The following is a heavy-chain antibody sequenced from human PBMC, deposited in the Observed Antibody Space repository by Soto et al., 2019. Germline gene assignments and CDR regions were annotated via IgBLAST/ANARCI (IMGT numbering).Heavy chain of an antibody. D-gene: IGHD3-10*01. J-gene: IGHJ4*02. CDR2: ISDSGGST. Sequence: GGSLRLSCAVSGFTFSSYAMSWVRQAPGKGLEWVSGISDSGGSTYYADSVKGRLTISRDNSKNTLYLQMNSLRAEDTAVYYCAKVITMVRGVIRGFDYWGQGTLVTVSS. V-gene: IGHV3-23*01. CDR1: GFTFSSYA. CDR3: AKVITMVRGVIRGFDY.